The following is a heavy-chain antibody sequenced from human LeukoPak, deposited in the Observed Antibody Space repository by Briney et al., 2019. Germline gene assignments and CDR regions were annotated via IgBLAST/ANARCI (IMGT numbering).Heavy chain of an antibody. D-gene: IGHD6-19*01. CDR1: RFTLSSYG. CDR3: AKDPTIAVAGIFDY. Sequence: GGSLRLSCAASRFTLSSYGMTSVGQAPGKGVHWVSAISGSGGSTYYADSVKGRFTISRDNSTNTLYLQMSSLRAEDTAVYYCAKDPTIAVAGIFDYWGQGTLVTVSS. V-gene: IGHV3-23*01. J-gene: IGHJ4*02. CDR2: ISGSGGST.